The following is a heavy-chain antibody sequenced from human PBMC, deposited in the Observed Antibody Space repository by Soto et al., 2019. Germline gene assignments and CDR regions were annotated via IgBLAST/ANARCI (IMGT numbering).Heavy chain of an antibody. Sequence: SETLSLTCTVSGGSINTGGYFWTWIRQHPGKGLEWIGYIASSGSTYYNPSLKGRLTIAADTSENQFSLKLSSVTAADTAVYFCAREGGESSDGLYYFDSWGQGSLVTVSS. CDR3: AREGGESSDGLYYFDS. J-gene: IGHJ4*02. D-gene: IGHD3-16*01. V-gene: IGHV4-31*03. CDR1: GGSINTGGYF. CDR2: IASSGST.